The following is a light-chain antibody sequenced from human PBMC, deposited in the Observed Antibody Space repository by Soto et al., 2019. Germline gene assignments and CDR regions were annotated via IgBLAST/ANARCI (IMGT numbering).Light chain of an antibody. V-gene: IGLV2-14*01. J-gene: IGLJ2*01. Sequence: QSALPQPASVSGSPGQSIPISCTGTSSDVGAYNYVSWYQQHPGKAPKLMSYDDRNRPSGVSNRFAGAKSGNTASLTISGLQADDEADYYCSSYTSSSRSVVVGGGTKLTVL. CDR1: SSDVGAYNY. CDR2: DDR. CDR3: SSYTSSSRSVV.